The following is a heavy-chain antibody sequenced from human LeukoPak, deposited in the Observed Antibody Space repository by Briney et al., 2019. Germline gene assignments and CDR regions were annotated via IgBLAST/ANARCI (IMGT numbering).Heavy chain of an antibody. CDR3: ARHISFATSGCFDY. Sequence: GGSLRLSCTASGFTFSNYWMTWVRQAPGKGLEWVANINQDGSEKHYVDSENGRLTISRDNAKNSLYLQMSSLRADDTAVYYCARHISFATSGCFDYWGQGTLVTVSS. V-gene: IGHV3-7*05. CDR2: INQDGSEK. D-gene: IGHD1-1*01. J-gene: IGHJ4*02. CDR1: GFTFSNYW.